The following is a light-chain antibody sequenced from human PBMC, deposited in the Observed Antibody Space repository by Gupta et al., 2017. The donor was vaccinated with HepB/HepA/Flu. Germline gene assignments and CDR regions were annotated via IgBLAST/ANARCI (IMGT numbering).Light chain of an antibody. J-gene: IGLJ3*02. Sequence: QLVLPHSPSASASLGASVKLTCTLSTGHTSYAIAWHQQQPEKGPRYLMKLNSDGSHSKGDGIPDRFSGSSSGAERYLTISSLQSEDEADYYCQTWGTGGWVFGGGTKLTVL. V-gene: IGLV4-69*01. CDR3: QTWGTGGWV. CDR2: LNSDGSH. CDR1: TGHTSYA.